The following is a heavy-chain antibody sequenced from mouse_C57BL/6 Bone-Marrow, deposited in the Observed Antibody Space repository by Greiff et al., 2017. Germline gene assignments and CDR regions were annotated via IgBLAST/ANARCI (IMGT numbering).Heavy chain of an antibody. CDR1: GYTFTSYW. Sequence: QVPLQQPGAALVKPGASVKLSCKASGYTFTSYWMHWVKQRPGRGLEWIGRIDPNSGGTKYNEKFKGKATLTVDKPSSTAALQLSSLTSEDSAVFYCARGVLLRRSWFAYWGQGTLVTVSA. CDR2: IDPNSGGT. CDR3: ARGVLLRRSWFAY. J-gene: IGHJ3*01. V-gene: IGHV1-72*01. D-gene: IGHD2-12*01.